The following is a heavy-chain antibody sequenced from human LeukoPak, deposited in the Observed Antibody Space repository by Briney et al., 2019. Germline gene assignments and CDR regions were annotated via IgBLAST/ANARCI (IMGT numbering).Heavy chain of an antibody. J-gene: IGHJ4*02. D-gene: IGHD3-10*01. CDR2: IYYSGST. CDR1: GGSISSYY. Sequence: SETLSLTCTVSGGSISSYYWSWIRQPPGKGLEWIGYIYYSGSTNYNPSLKSRVTISVDTSKNQFSLKLSSVTAADTAVYYCAGSYGSGTFDYWGQGTLVTVSP. V-gene: IGHV4-59*08. CDR3: AGSYGSGTFDY.